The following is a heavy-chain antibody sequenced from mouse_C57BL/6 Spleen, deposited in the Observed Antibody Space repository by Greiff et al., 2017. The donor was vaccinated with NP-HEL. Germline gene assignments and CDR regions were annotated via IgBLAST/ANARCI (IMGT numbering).Heavy chain of an antibody. CDR1: GFTFSSYA. J-gene: IGHJ3*01. D-gene: IGHD2-2*01. CDR2: ISDGGSYT. Sequence: DVMLVESGGGLVKPGGSLKLSCAASGFTFSSYAMSWVRQTPEKRLEWVATISDGGSYTYYPDNVKGRFTISRDNAKNNLYLQMSHLKSEDTAMYYCARGGGYDEGFAYWGQGTLVTVSA. V-gene: IGHV5-4*03. CDR3: ARGGGYDEGFAY.